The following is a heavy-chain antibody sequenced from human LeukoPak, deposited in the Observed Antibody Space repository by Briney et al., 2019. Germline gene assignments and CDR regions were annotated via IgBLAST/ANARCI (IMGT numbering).Heavy chain of an antibody. CDR2: MQSTGNS. Sequence: SETLSLTCTVSAGSISTYHWNWIRKSPEKGLEWIGYMQSTGNSNYNPSFKSRVSISVDMSRNQILLYLNSVTAADTAVYFCARDKQHSYGRYFDHWGQGILVTVSS. D-gene: IGHD5-18*01. J-gene: IGHJ4*02. CDR1: AGSISTYH. V-gene: IGHV4-59*01. CDR3: ARDKQHSYGRYFDH.